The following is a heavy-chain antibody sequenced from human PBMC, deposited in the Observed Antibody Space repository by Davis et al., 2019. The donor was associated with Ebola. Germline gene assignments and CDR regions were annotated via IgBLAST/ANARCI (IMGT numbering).Heavy chain of an antibody. CDR2: ISAYNGNT. CDR1: GGTFSSYA. D-gene: IGHD6-13*01. V-gene: IGHV1-18*01. Sequence: ASVKVSCKASGGTFSSYAISWVRQAPGQGLEWMGWISAYNGNTNYAQKLQGRVTMTTDTSTSTAYMELSSLRSEDTAVYYCARGRGVYSSSDDAFDIWGQGTMVTVSS. CDR3: ARGRGVYSSSDDAFDI. J-gene: IGHJ3*02.